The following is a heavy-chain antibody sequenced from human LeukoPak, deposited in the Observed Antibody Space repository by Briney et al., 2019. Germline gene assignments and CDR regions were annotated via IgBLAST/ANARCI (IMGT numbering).Heavy chain of an antibody. J-gene: IGHJ1*01. Sequence: PGGSLRLSCAASGFTFSGYSMNWVRQAPGKGLEWVSSISSSSSYIYYADSVKGRFTISRDNAKNSLYLQMNSLRAEDTAVYYCLIAAAGTGYFQHWGQGTLVTVSS. V-gene: IGHV3-21*01. CDR3: LIAAAGTGYFQH. CDR1: GFTFSGYS. CDR2: ISSSSSYI. D-gene: IGHD6-13*01.